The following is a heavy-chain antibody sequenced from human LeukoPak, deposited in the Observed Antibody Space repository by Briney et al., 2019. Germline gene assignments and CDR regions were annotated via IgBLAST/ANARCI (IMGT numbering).Heavy chain of an antibody. CDR3: ARGAMDYYDSSGYYPAGDFDY. D-gene: IGHD3-22*01. Sequence: GGSLRLSCAASGFTFSSYAMSWVRQAPGKGLEWVSAISGSGGSTYYADSVKGRFTISRDNSKNTLYLQMNSLRAEDTAVYYCARGAMDYYDSSGYYPAGDFDYWGQGTLVTVSS. V-gene: IGHV3-23*01. CDR2: ISGSGGST. CDR1: GFTFSSYA. J-gene: IGHJ4*02.